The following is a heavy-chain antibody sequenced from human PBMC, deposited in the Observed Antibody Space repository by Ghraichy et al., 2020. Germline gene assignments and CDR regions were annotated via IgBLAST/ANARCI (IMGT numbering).Heavy chain of an antibody. CDR2: ITGSGVNT. CDR1: AFTFSKFA. V-gene: IGHV3-23*01. Sequence: GGSLRLSCEASAFTFSKFAMNWVRQAPGKGLEWVSAITGSGVNTYYADSVKGRFTISRDNSKNTLFLQMNDLRAEDTAVYYCAKGEDLVLVPTSIGLDYWGQGTLVTVSS. CDR3: AKGEDLVLVPTSIGLDY. D-gene: IGHD2-8*02. J-gene: IGHJ4*02.